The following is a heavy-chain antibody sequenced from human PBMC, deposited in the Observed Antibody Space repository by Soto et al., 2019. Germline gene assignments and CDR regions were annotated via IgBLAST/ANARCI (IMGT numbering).Heavy chain of an antibody. J-gene: IGHJ6*02. D-gene: IGHD3-10*01. CDR1: GGSINSDY. CDR2: IYFSGST. V-gene: IGHV4-59*01. CDR3: ARDRARPPNYYYGLDV. Sequence: SETLSLTCTVSGGSINSDYWTWIRQSPGKGMEWLGHIYFSGSTNYNPSLNRRVTISVYRSKNQFSLSLSSLTAADTAVYFCARDRARPPNYYYGLDVWGQGTTVTVSS.